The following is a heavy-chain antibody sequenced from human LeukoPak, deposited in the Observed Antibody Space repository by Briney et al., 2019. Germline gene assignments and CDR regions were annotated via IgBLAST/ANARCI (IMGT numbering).Heavy chain of an antibody. Sequence: GGSLRLSCAASGFTFNSYAMSWVRQAPGKGLEWVSLISGDGGSTYYADSVKGRFTISRDNSKNSLYLQMNSLRTEDTALYYCGKDILPYGGYRHFDYWGQGTLVTVSS. D-gene: IGHD5-12*01. CDR1: GFTFNSYA. V-gene: IGHV3-43*02. CDR2: ISGDGGST. CDR3: GKDILPYGGYRHFDY. J-gene: IGHJ4*02.